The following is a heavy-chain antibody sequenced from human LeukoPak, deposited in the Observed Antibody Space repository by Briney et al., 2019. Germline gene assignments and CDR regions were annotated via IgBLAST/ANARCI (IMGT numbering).Heavy chain of an antibody. J-gene: IGHJ4*02. Sequence: PGGSLRLSCAASGFTFSSYAMSWVRLAPGKGLEWVSGISGSGDGTYYADSVKGRFTISRDNSKNTLFLQMSSLRAEDTAVYYCAKSHASIWNVYDYWGQGTLVTVSS. CDR2: ISGSGDGT. CDR1: GFTFSSYA. CDR3: AKSHASIWNVYDY. D-gene: IGHD1-1*01. V-gene: IGHV3-23*01.